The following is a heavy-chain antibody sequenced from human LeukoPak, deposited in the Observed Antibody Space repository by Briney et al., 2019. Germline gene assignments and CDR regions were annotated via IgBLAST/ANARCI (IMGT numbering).Heavy chain of an antibody. CDR3: ARAFWSGYPAPYYYGMDV. CDR1: GGTFSSYA. V-gene: IGHV1-69*13. J-gene: IGHJ6*02. Sequence: PSASVKVSCTASGGTFSSYAISWVRQAPGQGLEWMGGIIPIFGTANYAQKFQGRVTITADESTSTAYMELSSLRSEDTAVYYCARAFWSGYPAPYYYGMDVWGQGTTVTVSS. D-gene: IGHD3-3*01. CDR2: IIPIFGTA.